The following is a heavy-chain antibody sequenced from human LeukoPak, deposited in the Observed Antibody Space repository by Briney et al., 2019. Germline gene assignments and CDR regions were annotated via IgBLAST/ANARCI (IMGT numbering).Heavy chain of an antibody. CDR3: ARAPYDFWSGSDAFDI. D-gene: IGHD3-3*01. CDR2: IYTSGST. CDR1: GGSISSYY. Sequence: TSETLSLTCTVPGGSISSYYWSWIRQPAGKGLEWIGPIYTSGSTNYNPSLKSRVTMSVDTSKNQFSLKLSSVTAADTAVYYCARAPYDFWSGSDAFDIWGQGTMVTVSS. V-gene: IGHV4-4*07. J-gene: IGHJ3*02.